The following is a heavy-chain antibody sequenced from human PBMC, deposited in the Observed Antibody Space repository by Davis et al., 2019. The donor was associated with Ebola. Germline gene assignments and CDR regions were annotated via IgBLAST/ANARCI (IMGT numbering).Heavy chain of an antibody. V-gene: IGHV4-59*08. CDR3: ARHPGGNNYDPWSYYFDY. Sequence: MPLETLSLTCTVSGGSIGSHKWSWVRQPPGKGLEWIGYIYYDGSTNYNPSLKSRVTMLLDRSKAQFSLKLRSVTAADTAVYFCARHPGGNNYDPWSYYFDYWGLGLLVTVSS. CDR2: IYYDGST. CDR1: GGSIGSHK. D-gene: IGHD1/OR15-1a*01. J-gene: IGHJ4*02.